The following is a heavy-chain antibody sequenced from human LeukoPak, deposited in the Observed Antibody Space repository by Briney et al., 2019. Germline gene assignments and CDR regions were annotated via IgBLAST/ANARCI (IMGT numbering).Heavy chain of an antibody. J-gene: IGHJ4*02. CDR2: IRYDESNK. Sequence: GGSLRLSCAASGFTFSNYGMHWVRQAPGKGLEWVSFIRYDESNKYYADSVKGRFTISRDNSENTVYLQMNSLRPEDTAVYYCAKDEYSSSYYLDYWGQGTLVTVSS. D-gene: IGHD6-6*01. CDR3: AKDEYSSSYYLDY. V-gene: IGHV3-30*02. CDR1: GFTFSNYG.